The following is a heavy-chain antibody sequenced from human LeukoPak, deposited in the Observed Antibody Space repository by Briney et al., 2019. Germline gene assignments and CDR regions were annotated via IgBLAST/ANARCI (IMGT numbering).Heavy chain of an antibody. V-gene: IGHV4-39*07. CDR2: IYHSGIT. CDR3: ARVIYCSGSSCYDGAWFDP. D-gene: IGHD2-15*01. J-gene: IGHJ5*02. Sequence: SETLSLTCTVSGGSISSSSYYWGWIRQPPGKGLEWIGSIYHSGITYYNASLKSRVTLSVDTSKNQFSLKLSSVTAADTAVYYCARVIYCSGSSCYDGAWFDPWGQGTLVTVSS. CDR1: GGSISSSSYY.